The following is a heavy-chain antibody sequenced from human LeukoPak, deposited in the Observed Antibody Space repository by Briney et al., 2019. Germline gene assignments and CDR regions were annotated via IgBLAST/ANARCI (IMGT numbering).Heavy chain of an antibody. D-gene: IGHD3-3*01. CDR2: IDYSGST. CDR1: GGSISSSSYY. V-gene: IGHV4-39*07. Sequence: PSETLSLTCTVSGGSISSSSYYWGWIRQPPGKGLEWIGGIDYSGSTYYNPSLKSRVTISVDTSKNQFSLKLSSVTAADTAAYYCARGGTITIFGVVMTRGFDPWGQGTLVTVSS. CDR3: ARGGTITIFGVVMTRGFDP. J-gene: IGHJ5*02.